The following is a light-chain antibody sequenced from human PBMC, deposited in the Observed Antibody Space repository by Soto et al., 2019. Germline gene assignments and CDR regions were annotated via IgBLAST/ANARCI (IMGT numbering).Light chain of an antibody. J-gene: IGKJ1*01. CDR2: GAS. CDR3: QQYGSSPPT. V-gene: IGKV3-20*01. Sequence: EIVLTQSPGTLSLSPGERATLSCRASQSVSTNYLAWYQRKPGQAPRLLIYGASSRATDIPGRFSGSGSGTDFTLTIPRLEPEDFAVYFCQQYGSSPPTFGQGTKVEIK. CDR1: QSVSTNY.